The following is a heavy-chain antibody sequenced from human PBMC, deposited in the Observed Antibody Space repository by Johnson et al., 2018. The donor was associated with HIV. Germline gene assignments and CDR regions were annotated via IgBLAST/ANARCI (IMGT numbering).Heavy chain of an antibody. CDR1: GFSVGDNY. D-gene: IGHD3-22*01. V-gene: IGHV3-53*01. Sequence: VQLMESGGGLIQPGGSLRVSCAASGFSVGDNYMSWVRQAPGKGLEWVSSIYVGGNTYSADSVKGRFTISRDNSENTLYLQMNRLRAEDTAVYYCARAYYDSRGYYPHAFHVWGQGTVVTVSS. CDR2: IYVGGNT. CDR3: ARAYYDSRGYYPHAFHV. J-gene: IGHJ3*01.